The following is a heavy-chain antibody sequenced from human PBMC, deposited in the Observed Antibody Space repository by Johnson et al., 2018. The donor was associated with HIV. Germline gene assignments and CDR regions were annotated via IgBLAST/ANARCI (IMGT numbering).Heavy chain of an antibody. CDR3: AKDRAWRVGLASAFDI. CDR2: ISYDGSNK. J-gene: IGHJ3*02. V-gene: IGHV3-30-3*01. D-gene: IGHD2-21*01. CDR1: GFTFSSYA. Sequence: QVQLVESGGGVVQPGRSLRLSCAASGFTFSSYAMHWVRQAPGKGLEWVAVISYDGSNKYYADSVKGRFTISRDNSKNTLYLQMNSLRAEDTAVYYCAKDRAWRVGLASAFDIWGQGTMVTVSS.